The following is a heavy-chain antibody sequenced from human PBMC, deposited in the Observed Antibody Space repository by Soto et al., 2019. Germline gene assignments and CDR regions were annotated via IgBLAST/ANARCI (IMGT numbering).Heavy chain of an antibody. V-gene: IGHV4-39*01. Sequence: ETLCLNCTVAVGSVTNSSYCWGWIRQSPGKGLEWIGSVYYRGRRYSKSSVKSRVTISVDTSKKQLSLNFNSVTASDTALYYCVSQLTTALPQAYFDYWGPGAIVTVS. D-gene: IGHD4-17*01. J-gene: IGHJ4*02. CDR1: VGSVTNSSYC. CDR2: VYYRGRR. CDR3: VSQLTTALPQAYFDY.